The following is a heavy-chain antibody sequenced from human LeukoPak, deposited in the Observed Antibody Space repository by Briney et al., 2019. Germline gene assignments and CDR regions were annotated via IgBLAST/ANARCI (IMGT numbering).Heavy chain of an antibody. J-gene: IGHJ4*02. Sequence: PGGSLRLSCAASGFTFSSYSMNWVRQAPGKGLEWVSYITSSSSPIYYADSVKGRFTISRDNAKNSLYLQMNSLRDEDTAVYYCARNRGSYYFSSFDYWGQGTLVTVSS. CDR1: GFTFSSYS. V-gene: IGHV3-48*02. CDR3: ARNRGSYYFSSFDY. D-gene: IGHD1-26*01. CDR2: ITSSSSPI.